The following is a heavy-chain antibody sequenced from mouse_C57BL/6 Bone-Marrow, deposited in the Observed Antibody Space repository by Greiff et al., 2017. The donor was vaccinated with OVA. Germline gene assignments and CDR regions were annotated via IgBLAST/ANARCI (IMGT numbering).Heavy chain of an antibody. CDR2: IDPSDSYT. CDR1: GYTFTSYW. V-gene: IGHV1-69*01. J-gene: IGHJ1*03. Sequence: VQLQQPGAELVMPGASVKLSCKASGYTFTSYWMHWVKQRPGQGLEWIGEIDPSDSYTNYNQKFKGKSTLTVDKSSSTAYMQLSSLTSEDSAVYYCARSYYYGGYFDVWGTGTTVTVSS. D-gene: IGHD1-1*01. CDR3: ARSYYYGGYFDV.